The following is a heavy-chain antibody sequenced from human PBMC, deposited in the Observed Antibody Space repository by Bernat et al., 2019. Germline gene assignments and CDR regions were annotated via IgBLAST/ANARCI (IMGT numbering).Heavy chain of an antibody. CDR3: AREPYYYMDV. Sequence: EGQVVESGGGLVKPGESLRLSCAASGFSFSTYAMNWVRQAPGKGLEWVSSISSSGSFILYADSVKGRFTISRDNAKNSVYLQMNSLRAEDTAVYYCAREPYYYMDVWGKGTTVTVSS. CDR2: ISSSGSFI. CDR1: GFSFSTYA. J-gene: IGHJ6*03. V-gene: IGHV3-21*01.